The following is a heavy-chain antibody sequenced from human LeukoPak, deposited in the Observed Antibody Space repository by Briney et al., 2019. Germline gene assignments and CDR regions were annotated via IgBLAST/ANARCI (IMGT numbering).Heavy chain of an antibody. V-gene: IGHV4-61*02. Sequence: PSRTLSLTCTVSGGSISSGGYYWSWIRQPAGKGLEWIGRIYTSGSTNYNPSLKSRVTISVDTSKNQFSLKLSSVTAADTAVYYCARAGRTLVWGSYRTTYYFDYWGQGTLVTVSS. J-gene: IGHJ4*02. D-gene: IGHD3-16*02. CDR3: ARAGRTLVWGSYRTTYYFDY. CDR2: IYTSGST. CDR1: GGSISSGGYY.